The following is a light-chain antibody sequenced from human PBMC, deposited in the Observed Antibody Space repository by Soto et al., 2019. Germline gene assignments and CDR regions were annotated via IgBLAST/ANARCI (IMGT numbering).Light chain of an antibody. J-gene: IGLJ1*01. CDR2: EVS. CDR1: SSDVGGYNY. Sequence: QSVLTQPPSASGSPGQSVTISCTGTSSDVGGYNYVSWYQQHPGKAPKLMIYEVSKRPSGVPDRFSGSKSGNTASLTVSGLQAEDEADYYCSSYAGSNNPNYVFGTGTKVT. CDR3: SSYAGSNNPNYV. V-gene: IGLV2-8*01.